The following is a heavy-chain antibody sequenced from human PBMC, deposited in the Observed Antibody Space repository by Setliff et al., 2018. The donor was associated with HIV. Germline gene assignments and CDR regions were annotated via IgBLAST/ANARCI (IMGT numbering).Heavy chain of an antibody. CDR3: ARRGSGFFHYYYYMDV. V-gene: IGHV4-59*11. CDR1: DGSISSHY. Sequence: PSETLSLTCSVSDGSISSHYWNWVRQPPGKGLEWIGYIHYTGSTNYTPSLKSRVTISVDTSKNQFSLKLSSVTAADTAVYYCARRGSGFFHYYYYMDVWGKGTTVTVSS. J-gene: IGHJ6*03. D-gene: IGHD3-10*01. CDR2: IHYTGST.